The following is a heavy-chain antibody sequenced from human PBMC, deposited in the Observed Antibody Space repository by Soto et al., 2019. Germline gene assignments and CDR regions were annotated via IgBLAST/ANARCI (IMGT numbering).Heavy chain of an antibody. CDR1: GFSFSSYN. V-gene: IGHV3-33*07. CDR2: IWFDGSNK. CDR3: ARDRGSKSYYYYGMDV. Sequence: GGSLRLSCAASGFSFSSYNMYWVRQAPGKGLEWVGVIWFDGSNKYYADSVKGRFTISRDNSKNTLYLQMNSLRAEDTAVYYCARDRGSKSYYYYGMDVWGQGTTVTVSS. D-gene: IGHD2-2*01. J-gene: IGHJ6*02.